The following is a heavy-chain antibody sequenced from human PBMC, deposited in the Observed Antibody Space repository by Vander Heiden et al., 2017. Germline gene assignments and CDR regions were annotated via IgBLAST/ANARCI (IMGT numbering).Heavy chain of an antibody. J-gene: IGHJ5*02. CDR3: TRHRDCSGGSCPTTP. D-gene: IGHD2-15*01. CDR1: GFTFSGSA. Sequence: EVQLVESGGGLVQPGGSLKLSCAASGFTFSGSAMHRVRRASGKGLGWVGRIRSKANSYATAYAASVKGRFTISRDDSKNTAYLQMNSLKTEDTAVYYCTRHRDCSGGSCPTTPWGQGTLVTVSS. CDR2: IRSKANSYAT. V-gene: IGHV3-73*01.